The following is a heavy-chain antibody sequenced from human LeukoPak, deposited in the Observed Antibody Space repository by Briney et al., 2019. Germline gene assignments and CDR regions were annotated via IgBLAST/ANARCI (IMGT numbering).Heavy chain of an antibody. Sequence: GGSLRLSCAASGFTFSSYALSWVRRASGKRLEWASGISAGADVIFYADPVKGRFTISRDNSKNTLYLQMNSLRAEDSAEYYCAKSLLTTATGTGRAFDIWGQGTMVTVSA. CDR2: ISAGADVI. CDR3: AKSLLTTATGTGRAFDI. V-gene: IGHV3-23*01. CDR1: GFTFSSYA. J-gene: IGHJ3*02. D-gene: IGHD1-1*01.